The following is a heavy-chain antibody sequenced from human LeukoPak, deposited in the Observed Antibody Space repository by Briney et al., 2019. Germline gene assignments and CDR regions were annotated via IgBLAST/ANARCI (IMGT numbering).Heavy chain of an antibody. CDR1: GASITRYF. CDR3: ARRGYFDGSGLDH. D-gene: IGHD3-22*01. CDR2: ISSGGST. J-gene: IGHJ4*02. Sequence: PSETLSLTCTVSGASITRYFWNWIRQPPGKELEWIGYISSGGSTNYNPSLKSRVTISLDTSKNQLSLKLSSVTAADTAVYFCARRGYFDGSGLDHWGQGTLVTVSS. V-gene: IGHV4-59*01.